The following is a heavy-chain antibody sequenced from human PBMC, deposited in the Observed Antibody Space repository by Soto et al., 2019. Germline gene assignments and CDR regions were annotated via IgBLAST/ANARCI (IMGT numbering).Heavy chain of an antibody. V-gene: IGHV4-30-4*01. CDR1: GGSISSGDYY. CDR2: IYYSGST. CDR3: ARDGNPALADPVY. D-gene: IGHD2-15*01. J-gene: IGHJ4*02. Sequence: SETLSLTCTVSGGSISSGDYYWSWIRQPPGKGLEWIGYIYYSGSTYYNPSLKSRVTISVDTSKNQFSLKLSSVTAADTAVYYCARDGNPALADPVYWGQGTLVTVSS.